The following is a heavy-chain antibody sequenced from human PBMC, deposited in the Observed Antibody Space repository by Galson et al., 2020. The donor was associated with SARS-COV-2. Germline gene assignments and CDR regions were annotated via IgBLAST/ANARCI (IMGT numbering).Heavy chain of an antibody. CDR3: ARLGDCRGGTCYSRGYNWFDP. D-gene: IGHD2-15*01. CDR1: GGSVINTNW. Sequence: SETLSLTCAASGGSVINTNWWTWVRQPPGKRQEWIGEIHHSGNTNYNPSLNSRVTISVDTSKNQFSLKLISVTAADTAVYFCARLGDCRGGTCYSRGYNWFDPWGQGTLVTVSS. J-gene: IGHJ5*02. V-gene: IGHV4-4*02. CDR2: IHHSGNT.